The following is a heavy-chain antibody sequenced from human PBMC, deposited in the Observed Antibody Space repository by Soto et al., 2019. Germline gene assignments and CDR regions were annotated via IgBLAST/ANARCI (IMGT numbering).Heavy chain of an antibody. D-gene: IGHD4-4*01. CDR3: AKDTLAHGYSNYVRDLWNPYYYYYGMDV. J-gene: IGHJ6*01. V-gene: IGHV3-30*18. CDR1: GFTFSSYG. Sequence: QVQLVESGGGVVQPGRSLRLSCAASGFTFSSYGMHWVRQAPGKGLEWVAVISYDGSNKYYADSVKGRFTISRDNSKNTLYLQMNSLRAEDTAVYYCAKDTLAHGYSNYVRDLWNPYYYYYGMDVW. CDR2: ISYDGSNK.